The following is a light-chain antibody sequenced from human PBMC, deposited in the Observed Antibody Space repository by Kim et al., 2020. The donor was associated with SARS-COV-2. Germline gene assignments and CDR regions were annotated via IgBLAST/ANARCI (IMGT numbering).Light chain of an antibody. CDR2: RTN. J-gene: IGLJ3*02. CDR1: SNNVGYQG. CDR3: LAWDTSLSAWV. Sequence: QAGLTQPPSVSKDLRQTATLTCTGNSNNVGYQGAAWLQQHQGHPPKLLSYRTNKRPSGVSERLSASRSGNTASLTITGLQPEDEADYYCLAWDTSLSAWVFGGGTKLTV. V-gene: IGLV10-54*01.